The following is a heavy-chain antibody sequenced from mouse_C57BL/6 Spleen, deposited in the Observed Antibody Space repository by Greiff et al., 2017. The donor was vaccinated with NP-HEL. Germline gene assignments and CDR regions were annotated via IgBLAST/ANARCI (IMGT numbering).Heavy chain of an antibody. Sequence: QVQLQQSGAELVKPGASVKLSCKASGYTFTTYWMHWVKQRPGQGLEWIGMIHPNSGSANYNEKFKSKATLTVDKSSSTAYMQLSSLTSEDSAVCYCARRQDGYFPYWGQGTLVTVSA. J-gene: IGHJ3*01. CDR1: GYTFTTYW. V-gene: IGHV1-64*01. CDR2: IHPNSGSA. CDR3: ARRQDGYFPY. D-gene: IGHD2-3*01.